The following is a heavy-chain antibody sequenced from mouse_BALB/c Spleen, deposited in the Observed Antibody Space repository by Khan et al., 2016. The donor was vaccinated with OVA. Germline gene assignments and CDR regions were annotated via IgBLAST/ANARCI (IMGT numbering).Heavy chain of an antibody. Sequence: EVNVVESGGGLVKPGGSLKLSCAASGFAFISYDMSWVRQTPEKRLEWVATISSGGSYSYYPDSVKGRFTISRDIARKTLYLKMSSLRSEDTAFYYCARPSYYGNPWFTYWGQGTLVTVSA. CDR1: GFAFISYD. J-gene: IGHJ3*01. V-gene: IGHV5-9*02. CDR2: ISSGGSYS. CDR3: ARPSYYGNPWFTY. D-gene: IGHD2-10*01.